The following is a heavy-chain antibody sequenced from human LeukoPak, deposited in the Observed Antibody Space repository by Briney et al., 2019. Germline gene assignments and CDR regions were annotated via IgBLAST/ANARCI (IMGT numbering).Heavy chain of an antibody. D-gene: IGHD1-1*01. CDR1: GFTFSTYV. V-gene: IGHV3-23*01. CDR2: ISGSGGST. CDR3: AKENWRYFDY. Sequence: GGSLRLSCAASGFTFSTYVMSWVRQAPGKGLEWVSAISGSGGSTYYADSVKGRFTISRDNSKNTLYLQMNSLGADDTAVYYCAKENWRYFDYWGQGTLVTVSS. J-gene: IGHJ4*02.